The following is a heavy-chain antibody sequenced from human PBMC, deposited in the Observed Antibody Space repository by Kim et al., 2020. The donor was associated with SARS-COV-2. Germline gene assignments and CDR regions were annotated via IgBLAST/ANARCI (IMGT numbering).Heavy chain of an antibody. J-gene: IGHJ4*02. D-gene: IGHD1-26*01. Sequence: GGSLRLSCAASGFTFSSYAMHWVRQAPGKGLEWVAVISYDGSNKYYADSVKGRFTISRDNSKNTLYLQMNSLRAEDTAVYYCARPYSGNYYDRFDYWGQGTLVTVSS. V-gene: IGHV3-30*04. CDR3: ARPYSGNYYDRFDY. CDR2: ISYDGSNK. CDR1: GFTFSSYA.